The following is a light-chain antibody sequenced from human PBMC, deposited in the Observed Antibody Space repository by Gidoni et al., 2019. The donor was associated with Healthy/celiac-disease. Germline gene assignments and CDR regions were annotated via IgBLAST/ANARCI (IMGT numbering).Light chain of an antibody. CDR3: QQSYSTPWT. V-gene: IGKV1-39*01. CDR1: QSISSY. J-gene: IGKJ1*01. Sequence: DIQMTQSPSSLSASLGDRVTITCRASQSISSYLNWYQQKPGKAPKLLIYAASSLQSGVPSRFSGSGSGTDFTLTISSLQPEDFATYYCQQSYSTPWTFGQXTKVEIK. CDR2: AAS.